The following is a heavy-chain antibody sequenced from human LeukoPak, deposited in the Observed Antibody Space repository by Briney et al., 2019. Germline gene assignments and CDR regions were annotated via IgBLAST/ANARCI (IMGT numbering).Heavy chain of an antibody. J-gene: IGHJ4*02. D-gene: IGHD4-17*01. Sequence: GGSLRLSCAASGFTFSSYSMNWVRQAPGKGLEWVSYISSSSSTTYYADSVKGRFTISRDNAKNSLYLQMNSLRAEDTAVYYCARYVVYGDYDYWGQGTLVTVSS. V-gene: IGHV3-48*01. CDR1: GFTFSSYS. CDR3: ARYVVYGDYDY. CDR2: ISSSSSTT.